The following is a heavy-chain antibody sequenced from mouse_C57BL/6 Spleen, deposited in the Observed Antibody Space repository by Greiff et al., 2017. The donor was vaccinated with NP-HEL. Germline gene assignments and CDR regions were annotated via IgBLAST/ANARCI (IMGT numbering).Heavy chain of an antibody. CDR1: GYTFTSYG. Sequence: VQLQQSGAELARPGASVKLSCKASGYTFTSYGISWVKQRTGQGLEWIGEIYPRSGNTYYHEEFKGKATLTTDKSSSKAYMGLRSLTSEDSAVYFCAREITTVVATGYFDVWGTGTTVTVSS. CDR2: IYPRSGNT. V-gene: IGHV1-81*01. J-gene: IGHJ1*03. D-gene: IGHD1-1*01. CDR3: AREITTVVATGYFDV.